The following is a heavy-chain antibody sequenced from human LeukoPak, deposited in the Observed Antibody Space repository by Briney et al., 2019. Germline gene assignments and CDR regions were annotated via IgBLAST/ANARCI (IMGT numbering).Heavy chain of an antibody. CDR2: INHSGST. Sequence: SETLSLTCAVYGGSFSGYYWSWIRQPPGKGLEWIGEINHSGSTNYNPSLKSRVTISVDTSKNQFSLKLSSVTAADTAVYYCARGRGRGYSYGFYYFDYWGQGTLVTV. V-gene: IGHV4-34*01. CDR1: GGSFSGYY. CDR3: ARGRGRGYSYGFYYFDY. J-gene: IGHJ4*02. D-gene: IGHD5-18*01.